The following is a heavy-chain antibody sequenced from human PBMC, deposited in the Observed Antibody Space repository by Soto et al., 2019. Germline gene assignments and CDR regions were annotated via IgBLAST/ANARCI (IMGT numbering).Heavy chain of an antibody. J-gene: IGHJ4*02. V-gene: IGHV3-74*02. CDR3: TTVFVY. CDR2: IDLDGSGT. CDR1: GFTFTNYW. Sequence: EVQLAESGGGSVQPGGSLRLSCAASGFTFTNYWIHWVRQVPGKGLEWVARIDLDGSGTSYADFVKGRFTISRDNAKNTVYLQMSSLSVEDTALYYCTTVFVYWGQGDPVTVSP.